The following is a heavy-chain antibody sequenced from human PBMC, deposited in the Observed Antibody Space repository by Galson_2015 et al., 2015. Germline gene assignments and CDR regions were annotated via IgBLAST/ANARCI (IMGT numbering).Heavy chain of an antibody. V-gene: IGHV4-31*03. CDR1: ARSISSGGYY. J-gene: IGHJ5*02. CDR2: IYYSGST. Sequence: TLSLTCPVSARSISSGGYYWSWIRQHPGKGLEWIGYIYYSGSTYYNPSLKRRVTISVDTSRNKFSLTLSSVTAADTAVYYCGRGVGITMFGLVRLGWFDPWGQGTLVTVSS. D-gene: IGHD3-3*01. CDR3: GRGVGITMFGLVRLGWFDP.